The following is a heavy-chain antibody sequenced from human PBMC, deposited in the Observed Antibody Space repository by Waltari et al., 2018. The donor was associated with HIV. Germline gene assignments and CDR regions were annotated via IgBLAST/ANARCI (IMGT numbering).Heavy chain of an antibody. CDR3: ARGSFSSGGGAFDI. Sequence: EVGLVESGGGLIQPGGSLRLSCIVSGFTVRGTYMTWVRQAPGKGWGWVSVIYADDSTFYADSVKGRFIISRDYSKNTLYLQMSSLRADDSAVYFCARGSFSSGGGAFDIWGLGAKVSVSS. J-gene: IGHJ3*02. CDR1: GFTVRGTY. V-gene: IGHV3-53*01. CDR2: IYADDST. D-gene: IGHD2-15*01.